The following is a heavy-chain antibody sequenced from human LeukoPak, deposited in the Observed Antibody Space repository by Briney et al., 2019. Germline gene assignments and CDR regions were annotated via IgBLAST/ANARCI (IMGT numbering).Heavy chain of an antibody. CDR1: GGSISSYY. D-gene: IGHD3-22*01. V-gene: IGHV4-59*01. CDR2: IYYSGST. Sequence: PSETLSLTCTVSGGSISSYYWSWIRQPPGKGLEWIGYIYYSGSTNYNPSFKSRVTISVDTSKNQFSLKLSSVTAADTAVYYCARGWYYYDSSGYYLDSFDYWGQGTLVTVSS. J-gene: IGHJ4*02. CDR3: ARGWYYYDSSGYYLDSFDY.